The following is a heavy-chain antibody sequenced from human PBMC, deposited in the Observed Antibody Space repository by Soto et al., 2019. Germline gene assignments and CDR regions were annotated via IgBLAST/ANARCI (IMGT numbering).Heavy chain of an antibody. CDR1: GDSVSSNTAS. V-gene: IGHV6-1*01. CDR3: AKGDNLGPKTGYAFDP. Sequence: PSQTLSLTCAISGDSVSSNTASWNWIRQSPSRGLEWLGRTYFRSKWYNDHAVSVKSRIIINPDTSNNQFSLQLNSVTPEDTAVYFCAKGDNLGPKTGYAFDPWGEGIMFTVSS. D-gene: IGHD5-12*01. J-gene: IGHJ5*02. CDR2: TYFRSKWYN.